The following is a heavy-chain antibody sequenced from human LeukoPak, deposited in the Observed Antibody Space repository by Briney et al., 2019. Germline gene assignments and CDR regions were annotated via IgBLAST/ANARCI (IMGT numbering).Heavy chain of an antibody. CDR2: INPNSGGT. D-gene: IGHD3-9*01. Sequence: AASVKVSFKASGYTFTGYYMHWVRQAPGQGLEWMGWINPNSGGTNYAQKFQGRVTMTRDTSISTAYMELSRLRPDDTAVYYCARDLNHLYYDILTGYDYWGQGTLVTVSS. CDR3: ARDLNHLYYDILTGYDY. V-gene: IGHV1-2*02. J-gene: IGHJ4*02. CDR1: GYTFTGYY.